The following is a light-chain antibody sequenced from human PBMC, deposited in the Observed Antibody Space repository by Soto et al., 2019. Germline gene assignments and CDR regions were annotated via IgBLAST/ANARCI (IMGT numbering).Light chain of an antibody. Sequence: QSVLTQPASVSGSPGQSITISCTGTSSDVGSYNLVSWYQQHPGKAPKLMIYEGSKRPSGVSNRFSGSKSGNTASLTISGLQAEDEADYYCCSYAGSSTLVVFGGGTKPPS. CDR3: CSYAGSSTLVV. CDR2: EGS. CDR1: SSDVGSYNL. V-gene: IGLV2-23*01. J-gene: IGLJ2*01.